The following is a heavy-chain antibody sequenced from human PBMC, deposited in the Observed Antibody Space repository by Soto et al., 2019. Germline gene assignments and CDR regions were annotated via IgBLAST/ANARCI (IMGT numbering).Heavy chain of an antibody. D-gene: IGHD2-2*02. CDR3: AREEDIVVVPAAILPPDY. V-gene: IGHV3-21*01. J-gene: IGHJ4*02. CDR2: ISSSSSYI. Sequence: GGSLRLSCAASGFSFSSYRMNWVRQSPGKGLEWVSSISSSSSYIYYEDSVTGRFTISRDNAKNSLYLQMNSLRAEDTAVYYCAREEDIVVVPAAILPPDYWGQGTLVTVSS. CDR1: GFSFSSYR.